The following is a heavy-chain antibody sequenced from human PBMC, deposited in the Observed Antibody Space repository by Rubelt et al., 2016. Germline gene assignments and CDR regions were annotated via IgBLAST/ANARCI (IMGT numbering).Heavy chain of an antibody. Sequence: QVQLQESGPGLVKPSETLSLTCTVSGGSISSYYWSWIRQPPGKGLEWIGYIYYSGSTNYNPSLKSRVPISVDTSKNQVSLKLSSVTAADTAVYYCARVEPVYYYYMDVWGKGTTVTVSS. CDR3: ARVEPVYYYYMDV. J-gene: IGHJ6*03. CDR1: GGSISSYY. CDR2: IYYSGST. V-gene: IGHV4-59*01. D-gene: IGHD1-1*01.